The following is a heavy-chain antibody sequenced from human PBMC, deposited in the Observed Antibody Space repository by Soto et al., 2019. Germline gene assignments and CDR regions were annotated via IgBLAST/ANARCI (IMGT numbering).Heavy chain of an antibody. D-gene: IGHD3-10*01. J-gene: IGHJ4*02. CDR3: ARWWFGEFFDY. CDR2: IYYSGST. CDR1: GGSISSGDYN. Sequence: QVQLQESGPGLVKPSQTLSLTCTVSGGSISSGDYNWSWIRQPPGKGLEWIGFIYYSGSTYYNPSLTSRVTISVDTSKNQCSLKLSSVTAADTAVYYCARWWFGEFFDYWGQGTLVTVSS. V-gene: IGHV4-30-4*01.